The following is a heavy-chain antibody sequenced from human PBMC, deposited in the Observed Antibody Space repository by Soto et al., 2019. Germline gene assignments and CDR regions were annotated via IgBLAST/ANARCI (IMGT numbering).Heavy chain of an antibody. CDR2: IKSKIHGGTT. CDR3: TTDDPQYSGTEY. Sequence: EVQLVESGGGLVKPGGSLRLSCAVSGFTFNNAWMSWVRQAPGKGLQWVGHIKSKIHGGTTDYAAPVKGRFTISRDDSRDTVYLQMNSLKSEDTGVYYCTTDDPQYSGTEYWGQGTLVTVSS. CDR1: GFTFNNAW. V-gene: IGHV3-15*01. D-gene: IGHD1-26*01. J-gene: IGHJ4*02.